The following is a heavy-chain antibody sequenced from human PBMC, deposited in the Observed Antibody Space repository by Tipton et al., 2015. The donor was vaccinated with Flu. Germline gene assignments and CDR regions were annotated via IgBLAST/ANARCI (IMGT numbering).Heavy chain of an antibody. Sequence: WIRQFPGKGLEWVSGFSASARTTYFADSVKGRFTISRDNFKNTLYLQMNSVRAEDTAVYYCAKVIPELVAGLDYWGQGTLVTVSS. CDR2: FSASARTT. V-gene: IGHV3-23*01. CDR3: AKVIPELVAGLDY. D-gene: IGHD6-19*01. J-gene: IGHJ4*02.